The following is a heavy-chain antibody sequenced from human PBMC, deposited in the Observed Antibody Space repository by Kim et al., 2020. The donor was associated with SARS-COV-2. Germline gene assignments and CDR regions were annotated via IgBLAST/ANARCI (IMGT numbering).Heavy chain of an antibody. CDR3: AKDRVLGTYSNYYYYGMDV. Sequence: GGSLRLSCAASGFTFSSYAMSWVRQAPGKGLEWVSAISGSGGSTYYVDSVKGRFTISRDNSKNTLYLQMNSLRAEDTAVYYCAKDRVLGTYSNYYYYGMDVWGQGTTVTVSS. CDR1: GFTFSSYA. V-gene: IGHV3-23*01. CDR2: ISGSGGST. J-gene: IGHJ6*02. D-gene: IGHD4-4*01.